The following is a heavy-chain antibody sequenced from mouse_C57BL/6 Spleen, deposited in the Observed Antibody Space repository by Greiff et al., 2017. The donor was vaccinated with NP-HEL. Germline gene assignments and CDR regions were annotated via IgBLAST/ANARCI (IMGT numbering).Heavy chain of an antibody. Sequence: QVQLQQSGAELLNPGASLKISSNASGYAFSISWMTWLKQRPEKGLDGIDQIYPGDVVTNSNGKCKGKATLTADKSSSTAYMQLSSLTSEDSAVYVCARSVTVVATRYAMDYWGQGTSVTVSS. V-gene: IGHV1-80*01. CDR3: ARSVTVVATRYAMDY. CDR1: GYAFSISW. J-gene: IGHJ4*01. D-gene: IGHD1-1*01. CDR2: IYPGDVVT.